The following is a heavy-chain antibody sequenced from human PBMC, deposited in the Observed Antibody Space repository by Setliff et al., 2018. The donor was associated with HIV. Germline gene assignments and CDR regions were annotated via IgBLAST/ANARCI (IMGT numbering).Heavy chain of an antibody. D-gene: IGHD3-10*01. J-gene: IGHJ5*02. CDR1: GYSISNGYY. Sequence: SETLSLTCTVSGYSISNGYYWGWVRQPPGKGLEWIGSFYETGYTYYNPSLKSRVTMSVDASKNQFSLTLTSLTTADTAVYYCARSSYYYGSGLDSWGQGTLVTVSS. CDR2: FYETGYT. V-gene: IGHV4-38-2*02. CDR3: ARSSYYYGSGLDS.